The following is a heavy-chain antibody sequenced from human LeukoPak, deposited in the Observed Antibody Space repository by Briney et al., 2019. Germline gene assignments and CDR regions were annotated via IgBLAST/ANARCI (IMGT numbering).Heavy chain of an antibody. CDR2: IYYSGST. CDR3: AGGTYYDFWSGYWNY. J-gene: IGHJ4*02. V-gene: IGHV4-59*01. Sequence: PSETLSLTCTVSGGSISSYYWSWIRQPPGKGLEWIGYIYYSGSTNYNPSLKSRVTISVDTSKNQFSLKLSSVTAADTAVYYCAGGTYYDFWSGYWNYWGQGTLVTVSS. CDR1: GGSISSYY. D-gene: IGHD3-3*01.